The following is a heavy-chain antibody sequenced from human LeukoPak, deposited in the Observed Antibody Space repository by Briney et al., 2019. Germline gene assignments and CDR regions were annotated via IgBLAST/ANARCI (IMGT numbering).Heavy chain of an antibody. CDR3: ARGGILESVTAAEHFEY. Sequence: ASVKVSCKASGYTFSGYYIHWMRQAPGQGLECMGWINPDSGGRHYAEKFQGRVTMTRDTSISTVYMELSGLTSDDTAVYYCARGGILESVTAAEHFEYWGQGALVTVSS. CDR2: INPDSGGR. CDR1: GYTFSGYY. D-gene: IGHD3-3*01. J-gene: IGHJ4*02. V-gene: IGHV1-2*02.